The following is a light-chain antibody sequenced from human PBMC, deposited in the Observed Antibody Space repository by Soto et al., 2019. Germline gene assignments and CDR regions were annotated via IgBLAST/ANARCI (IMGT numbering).Light chain of an antibody. CDR2: GAS. CDR1: ERIINI. J-gene: IGKJ1*01. Sequence: EIVMTQSPVTLSVSPGQSATLSCRASERIINILAWYQQKPGQDPRLLIYGASTRATGIPAKFFGSRACTELIITITSLQSEHYALYYCHHYNNRPPWTFGQGTKVDIK. CDR3: HHYNNRPPWT. V-gene: IGKV3-15*01.